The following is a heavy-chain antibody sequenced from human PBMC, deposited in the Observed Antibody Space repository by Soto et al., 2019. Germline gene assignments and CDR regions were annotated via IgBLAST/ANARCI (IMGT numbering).Heavy chain of an antibody. D-gene: IGHD3-22*01. CDR3: AKVTLILDYFDY. CDR1: GFTFSNYA. V-gene: IGHV3-23*01. CDR2: ISGSGST. Sequence: EVQLLESGGGLVQPGGSLRLSCAASGFTFSNYAMNWVRQAPGKGLEWVSAISGSGSTYYADSVKGRFTISRDNSKNTLYLQMITLRAADTSVYYCAKVTLILDYFDYWGPGTLVTVSS. J-gene: IGHJ4*02.